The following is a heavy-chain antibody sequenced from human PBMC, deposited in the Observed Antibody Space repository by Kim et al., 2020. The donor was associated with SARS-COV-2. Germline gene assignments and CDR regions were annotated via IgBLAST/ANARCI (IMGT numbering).Heavy chain of an antibody. Sequence: GGSLRLSCAASRFTFSNYAMSWVRQAPGKGLEWVSAISGSGAYIYYTDSVKGRFTISRDNFKNTLYLQMNSLRAEDTAVYYCAKDGQLSGHDRGDYFDYWGQGTLVTVSS. D-gene: IGHD3-10*02. CDR3: AKDGQLSGHDRGDYFDY. CDR2: ISGSGAYI. J-gene: IGHJ4*02. V-gene: IGHV3-23*01. CDR1: RFTFSNYA.